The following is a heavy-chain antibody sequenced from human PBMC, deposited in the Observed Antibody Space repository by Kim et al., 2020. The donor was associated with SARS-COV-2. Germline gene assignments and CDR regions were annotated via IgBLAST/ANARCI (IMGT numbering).Heavy chain of an antibody. Sequence: SVKVSCKASGGTFSSYAISWVRQAPGQGLEWMGRIIPILGIANYAQKFQGRVTITADKSTSTAYMELSSLRSEDTAVYYCARDRPGYSYGYEGFDYWGQGTLLTVSS. V-gene: IGHV1-69*04. CDR1: GGTFSSYA. J-gene: IGHJ4*02. D-gene: IGHD5-18*01. CDR2: IIPILGIA. CDR3: ARDRPGYSYGYEGFDY.